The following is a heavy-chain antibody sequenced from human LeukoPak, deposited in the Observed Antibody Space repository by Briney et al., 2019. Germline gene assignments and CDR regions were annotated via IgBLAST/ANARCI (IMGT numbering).Heavy chain of an antibody. V-gene: IGHV1-69*06. CDR2: IIPIFGTA. CDR1: GGTFSSYA. Sequence: SVKVSCKASGGTFSSYAISWVRQAPGQGLEWMGGIIPIFGTANYAQKFQGRVTITADKSTSTAYMELSSLRSEDTAVYYCARGGSWPDYFDYWGQGTLVTVSS. D-gene: IGHD6-13*01. CDR3: ARGGSWPDYFDY. J-gene: IGHJ4*02.